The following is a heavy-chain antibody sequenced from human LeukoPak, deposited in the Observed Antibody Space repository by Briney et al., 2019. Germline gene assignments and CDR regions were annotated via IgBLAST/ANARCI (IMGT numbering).Heavy chain of an antibody. CDR3: ARDFGSGSYTDY. J-gene: IGHJ4*02. V-gene: IGHV1-69*04. CDR1: GGTFSSYA. CDR2: IIPILGIA. Sequence: SVKVPCKASGGTFSSYAISWVRQAPGQGLEWMGRIIPILGIANYAQKFQGRVTITADKSTSTAYMELSSLRSEDTAVYYCARDFGSGSYTDYWGQGTLVTVSS. D-gene: IGHD3-10*01.